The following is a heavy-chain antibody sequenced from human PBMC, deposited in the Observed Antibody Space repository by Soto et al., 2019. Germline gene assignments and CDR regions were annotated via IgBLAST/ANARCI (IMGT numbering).Heavy chain of an antibody. Sequence: QVQLVESGGGVVQPGRSLRLSCAVSGFTFSGYAMHRVRQAPCKGLEWMAVIWYDGNNKYYADSVKGRFTISRDNSKITLYLQMNSLRAEDTAVYYCVRAGGYNYGEQNFDYWGQATLVTVSS. J-gene: IGHJ4*02. CDR1: GFTFSGYA. CDR2: IWYDGNNK. D-gene: IGHD5-18*01. CDR3: VRAGGYNYGEQNFDY. V-gene: IGHV3-33*01.